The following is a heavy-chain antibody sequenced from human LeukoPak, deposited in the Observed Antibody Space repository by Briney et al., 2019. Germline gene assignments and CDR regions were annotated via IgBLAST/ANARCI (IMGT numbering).Heavy chain of an antibody. D-gene: IGHD2-15*01. CDR2: IKQDGSEK. Sequence: GGSLRLSCAASGFTFSSYWMSWVRQAPGKGLEWVANIKQDGSEKYYVDSVKGRFTISRDNAKNSLYLQMNSLRAEDTALYYCARVRCSGGSCYSGSYYYYMDVWGKGTTVTVSS. V-gene: IGHV3-7*03. J-gene: IGHJ6*03. CDR3: ARVRCSGGSCYSGSYYYYMDV. CDR1: GFTFSSYW.